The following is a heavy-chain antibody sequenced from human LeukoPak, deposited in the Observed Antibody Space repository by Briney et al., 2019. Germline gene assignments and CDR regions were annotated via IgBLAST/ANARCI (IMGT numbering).Heavy chain of an antibody. CDR3: ARCRGSWLDY. V-gene: IGHV4-61*02. J-gene: IGHJ4*02. D-gene: IGHD6-13*01. CDR2: IYTSGST. CDR1: GGSISSGSYY. Sequence: PSETLSLTCTVSGGSISSGSYYWSWIRQPAGKGLEWIGRIYTSGSTNYNPSLKSRVTISVDTSKNQFSLKLSSVTAADTAVYYCARCRGSWLDYWGQGTLVTVSS.